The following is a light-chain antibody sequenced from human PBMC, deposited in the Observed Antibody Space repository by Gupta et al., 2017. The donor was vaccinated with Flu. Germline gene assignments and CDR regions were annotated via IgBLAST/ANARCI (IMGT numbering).Light chain of an antibody. CDR1: NIGSKS. Sequence: SYVLTQPPSVSVAPGQTARINCGGENIGSKSVHWYQKKPGQAPVLVVHDDSDRPSGIPERFSGSNSGNTATLTISGVEAGDEADVVCQVSDSSDQVGFGGGTKLTVI. CDR2: DDS. CDR3: QVSDSSDQVG. V-gene: IGLV3-21*02. J-gene: IGLJ2*01.